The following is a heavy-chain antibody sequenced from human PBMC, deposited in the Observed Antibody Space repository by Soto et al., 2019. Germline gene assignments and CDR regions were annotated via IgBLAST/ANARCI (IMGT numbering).Heavy chain of an antibody. CDR1: GGSISSYY. D-gene: IGHD1-1*01. V-gene: IGHV4-59*08. J-gene: IGHJ3*02. Sequence: SETLSLTCTVSGGSISSYYWSWIRQPPGKGLEWIGYIYYSGSTNYNPSLKSRVTISVDTSNNQFSLKLSSVTAADTAVYYCARHVQPERHDAFDIWGQGTMVT. CDR2: IYYSGST. CDR3: ARHVQPERHDAFDI.